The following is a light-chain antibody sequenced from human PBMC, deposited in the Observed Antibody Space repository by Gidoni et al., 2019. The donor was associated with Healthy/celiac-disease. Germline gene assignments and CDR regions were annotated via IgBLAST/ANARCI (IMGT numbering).Light chain of an antibody. CDR3: LLSYSGAYVV. CDR1: TGAVTSRHS. V-gene: IGLV7-46*01. CDR2: DTR. Sequence: QAVVTQEPSLPVSPGGTVTLTCGASTGAVTSRHSPYRFQQKPGQAPRTLIDDTRNKHAWTPARFSGSHLVGKAALTLSGAQPEDEAEYYCLLSYSGAYVVFGGGTKLTVL. J-gene: IGLJ2*01.